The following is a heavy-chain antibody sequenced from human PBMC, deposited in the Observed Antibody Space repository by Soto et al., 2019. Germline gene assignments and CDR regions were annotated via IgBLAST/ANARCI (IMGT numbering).Heavy chain of an antibody. Sequence: PGGSLRLSCAASGFTFTDHYMSWIRQAPGKGLEWISYISSKSGTTIYYADSVKGRFTISGDNAKNSLFLQMNSLRGEDTAVYYCARERWGGIAFWGQGTLVTVSS. D-gene: IGHD7-27*01. J-gene: IGHJ4*02. CDR3: ARERWGGIAF. V-gene: IGHV3-11*01. CDR1: GFTFTDHY. CDR2: ISSKSGTTI.